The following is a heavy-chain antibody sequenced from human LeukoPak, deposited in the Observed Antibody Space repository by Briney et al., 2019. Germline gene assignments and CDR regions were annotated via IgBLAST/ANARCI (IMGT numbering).Heavy chain of an antibody. J-gene: IGHJ1*01. D-gene: IGHD2-15*01. CDR3: ARSPRYCSGGSCYSVCFQH. CDR2: IKQDGSEK. CDR1: GFTFSSYW. V-gene: IGHV3-7*01. Sequence: GGSLRLSCAASGFTFSSYWMSWVRQAPGKGLEWLANIKQDGSEKYYVDSVKGRFTISRDNAKNSLYLQMNSLRAEDTAVYYCARSPRYCSGGSCYSVCFQHWGQGTLVTVSS.